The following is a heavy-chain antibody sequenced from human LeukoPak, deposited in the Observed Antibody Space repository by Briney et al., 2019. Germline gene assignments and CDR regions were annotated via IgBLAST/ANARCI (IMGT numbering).Heavy chain of an antibody. CDR2: IYISGNT. J-gene: IGHJ5*02. Sequence: PSETLSLTCTVSGGSISNSSYYWNWIRRPAGKGLEWIGRIYISGNTNYNPSLKSRLTISIDTSKNQISLRLSSVTAADTAVYYCAREQLWLLGWFDPWGQGTLVTVSS. D-gene: IGHD5-18*01. V-gene: IGHV4-61*02. CDR3: AREQLWLLGWFDP. CDR1: GGSISNSSYY.